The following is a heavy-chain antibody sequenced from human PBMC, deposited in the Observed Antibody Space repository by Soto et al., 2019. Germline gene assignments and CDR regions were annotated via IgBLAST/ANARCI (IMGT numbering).Heavy chain of an antibody. CDR2: IYNTGRT. CDR3: VRYDT. J-gene: IGHJ5*02. CDR1: GGSIRSIRFS. V-gene: IGHV4-39*01. Sequence: QLQLQESGPGLVKPSETLSLTCTVSGGSIRSIRFSWGWVRPPPGKGLEWIGAIYNTGRTSYNPSLESRVTVSVDMSKNQFSLKMTSVTAADTAIYHCVRYDTWGQGILVTVSS.